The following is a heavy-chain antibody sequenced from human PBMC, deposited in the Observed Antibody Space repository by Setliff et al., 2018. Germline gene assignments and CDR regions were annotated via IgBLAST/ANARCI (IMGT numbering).Heavy chain of an antibody. V-gene: IGHV4-39*01. CDR2: IHYSGTT. D-gene: IGHD1-26*01. CDR3: ARTGTYRYFDY. CDR1: GASINSGTYY. Sequence: SETLSLTCTVSGASINSGTYYWAWIRQPPGKGLEWIGRIHYSGTTYYNASLKSRVTMSVDTSKNQFSLNLSSVTAADTAVYYCARTGTYRYFDYCGQGALVTVSS. J-gene: IGHJ4*02.